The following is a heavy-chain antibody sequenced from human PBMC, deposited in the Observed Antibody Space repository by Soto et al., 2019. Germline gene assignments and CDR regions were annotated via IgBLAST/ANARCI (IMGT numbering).Heavy chain of an antibody. J-gene: IGHJ5*02. CDR3: ARESTESYISWFDP. CDR1: GFTFSSYG. D-gene: IGHD3-10*01. CDR2: IWYDGSNK. Sequence: QVQLVESGGGVVQPGRSLRLSCAASGFTFSSYGMHWVRQAPGKGLEWVAVIWYDGSNKYYADSVKGRFTISRDNSKNTLYRQMNRLRAEDTAVYYCARESTESYISWFDPWGQGTLVTVSS. V-gene: IGHV3-33*01.